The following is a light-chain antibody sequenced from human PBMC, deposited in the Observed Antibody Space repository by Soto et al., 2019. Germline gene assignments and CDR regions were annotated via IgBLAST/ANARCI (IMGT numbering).Light chain of an antibody. CDR1: SSDVGGYNY. CDR3: SSYTSSYTLV. V-gene: IGLV2-14*01. Sequence: QSALTQPASVSGSAAQSITISCTGTSSDVGGYNYVSWYQQHPGKAPKLMIYDVSNRPSGVSNRFSGSKSGNTASLNISGLQAEDEADYYCSSYTSSYTLVFGGGTKVTVL. CDR2: DVS. J-gene: IGLJ2*01.